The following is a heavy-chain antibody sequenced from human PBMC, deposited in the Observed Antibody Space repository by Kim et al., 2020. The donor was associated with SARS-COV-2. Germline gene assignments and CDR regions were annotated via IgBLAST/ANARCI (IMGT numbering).Heavy chain of an antibody. CDR1: GFSFSTYA. CDR2: IWNDGTNK. CDR3: AKDFAGFGESGVDS. V-gene: IGHV3-33*03. D-gene: IGHD3-10*01. J-gene: IGHJ4*02. Sequence: GGSLRLSCAASGFSFSTYAMHWVRQAPGKGLEWVAVIWNDGTNKYYPDSVRGRFTISRDNSENTVSLHMNSLRVEDTAVYYCAKDFAGFGESGVDSWGQGTLVTVSS.